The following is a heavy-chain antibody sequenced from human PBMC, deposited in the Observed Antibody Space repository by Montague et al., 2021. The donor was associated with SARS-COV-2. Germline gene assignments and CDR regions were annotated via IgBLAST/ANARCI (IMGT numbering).Heavy chain of an antibody. CDR2: TYYRSKWYN. D-gene: IGHD1-26*01. V-gene: IGHV6-1*01. CDR3: AREGEWELQGPRHSSFYFAMDV. Sequence: CAISGDSVASNSAAWIWIRQSPSRGLEWLARTYYRSKWYNEYAVXVKXRINIIPDTSKNHLSLQVNSVTPEDTAVYYCAREGEWELQGPRHSSFYFAMDVWGQGTSVTVSS. CDR1: GDSVASNSAA. J-gene: IGHJ6*02.